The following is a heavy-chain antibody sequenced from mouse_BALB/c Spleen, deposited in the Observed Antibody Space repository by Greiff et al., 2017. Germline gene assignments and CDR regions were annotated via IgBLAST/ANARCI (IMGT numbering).Heavy chain of an antibody. J-gene: IGHJ1*01. V-gene: IGHV1S22*01. CDR2: IYPGSGST. CDR3: TRSGSGYSCWYVDV. Sequence: LQQPGSELVRPGASVKLSCTASGYTFTSFWMHWVKQRHGQGLEWLGNIYPGSGSTNYDEKFKSKGTLTVDTSSSTAYMHLSSLTSEDSAVYYCTRSGSGYSCWYVDVWGAGTTVTVSS. D-gene: IGHD1-1*01. CDR1: GYTFTSFW.